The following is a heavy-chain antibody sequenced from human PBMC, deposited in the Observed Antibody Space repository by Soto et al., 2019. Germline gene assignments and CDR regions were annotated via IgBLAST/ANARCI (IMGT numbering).Heavy chain of an antibody. CDR2: ISGSGVST. CDR1: GFTFSSYA. CDR3: AKGVGTSCYSGLDY. D-gene: IGHD2-2*01. J-gene: IGHJ4*02. Sequence: EVQLLDSGGGLVQPGGSLRLSCAASGFTFSSYAMSWVRQAPGKGLEWVSGISGSGVSTYYAKSVKDRFTISRDNSKNTLNLQMNSLRAEDTAVYYCAKGVGTSCYSGLDYWGQGTLVTVSS. V-gene: IGHV3-23*01.